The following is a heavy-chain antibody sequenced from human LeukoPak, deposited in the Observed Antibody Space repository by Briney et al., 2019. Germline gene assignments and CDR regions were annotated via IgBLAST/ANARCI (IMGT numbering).Heavy chain of an antibody. Sequence: GGSLRLSCATSGFTFSSYEMNWVRQAPGKGLEWVAYISSSGTTIYYADSVKGRFTISRDNAKDSLYLQMNSLRAEDTAVYYCARSTRLDYWGQGTLVTVSS. J-gene: IGHJ4*02. V-gene: IGHV3-48*03. CDR2: ISSSGTTI. CDR3: ARSTRLDY. CDR1: GFTFSSYE. D-gene: IGHD5/OR15-5a*01.